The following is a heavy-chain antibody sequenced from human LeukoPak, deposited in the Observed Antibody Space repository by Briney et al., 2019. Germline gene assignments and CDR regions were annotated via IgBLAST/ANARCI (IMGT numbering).Heavy chain of an antibody. D-gene: IGHD3-16*01. CDR2: INQNGNVN. V-gene: IGHV3-7*03. Sequence: GRSLRLSCAASGFTFSSYWMNWARQAPGKGLEWVASINQNGNVNYYVDSVKGRFTISRDNAKNSLYLQMSNLRAEDTAVYFCARGGGLDVWGQGATVTVSS. J-gene: IGHJ6*02. CDR3: ARGGGLDV. CDR1: GFTFSSYW.